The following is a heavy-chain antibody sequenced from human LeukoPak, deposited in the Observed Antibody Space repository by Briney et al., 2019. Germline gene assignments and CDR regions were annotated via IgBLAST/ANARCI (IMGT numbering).Heavy chain of an antibody. CDR2: VFNDGMT. Sequence: SETLSLTCTVSGGSITGRTFFWGWIRQPPGKGLEWIGSVFNDGMTYYNPSLTGRVAISLNTSKNQFSLIVTSVTAADTALYYCARHGHRLEYRSPGVDSWGQGTLVTVSS. V-gene: IGHV4-39*01. D-gene: IGHD6-6*01. CDR3: ARHGHRLEYRSPGVDS. CDR1: GGSITGRTFF. J-gene: IGHJ4*02.